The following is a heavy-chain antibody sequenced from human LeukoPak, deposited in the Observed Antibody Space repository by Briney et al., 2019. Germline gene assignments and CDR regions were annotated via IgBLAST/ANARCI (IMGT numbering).Heavy chain of an antibody. J-gene: IGHJ4*02. V-gene: IGHV3-15*01. CDR3: TTGLYSSSWQGVDS. CDR1: GFTFSNAW. Sequence: GGSLRLSCAASGFTFSNAWMSWVRQAPGKGLEWVGRIKSKTDGGTTDYAAPVKGRFTISRDDSKNTLYLQMNSLKTEDTAVYYCTTGLYSSSWQGVDSWGQGTLVTVSS. CDR2: IKSKTDGGTT. D-gene: IGHD6-13*01.